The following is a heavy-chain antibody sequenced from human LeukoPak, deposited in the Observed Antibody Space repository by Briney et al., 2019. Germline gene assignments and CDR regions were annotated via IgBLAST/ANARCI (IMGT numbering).Heavy chain of an antibody. J-gene: IGHJ4*02. CDR2: ICISEST. Sequence: SETLSLTCTVSGGSFSGFCWSWIRQPAGKGLEWIGRICISESTNYNPSLESRVTMSEDTSQNQFSLRLTSVTAADTAVYYCARIRRDSGDWYADDYWGQGTLVTVSS. D-gene: IGHD6-19*01. V-gene: IGHV4-4*07. CDR1: GGSFSGFC. CDR3: ARIRRDSGDWYADDY.